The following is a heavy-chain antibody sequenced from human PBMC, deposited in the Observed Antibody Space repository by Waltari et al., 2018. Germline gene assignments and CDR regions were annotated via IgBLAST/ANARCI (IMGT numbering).Heavy chain of an antibody. D-gene: IGHD5-12*01. Sequence: EVRLVESGGGLVQPGGSLRLSCPASGFTFSTSAMSWVRQAPGEGLEWVSGISASGGTTYYADSVKGRFTISRDNSKNTLYLQMNSLRADDTAIYYCAKRYGDGYNGRDAFDIWGQGTMVTVSS. J-gene: IGHJ3*02. CDR3: AKRYGDGYNGRDAFDI. CDR1: GFTFSTSA. CDR2: ISASGGTT. V-gene: IGHV3-23*04.